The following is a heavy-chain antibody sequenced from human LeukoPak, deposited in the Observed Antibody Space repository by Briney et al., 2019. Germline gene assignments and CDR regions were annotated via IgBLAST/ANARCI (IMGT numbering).Heavy chain of an antibody. CDR1: GGSVSSGSYY. Sequence: SETLSLTCTVSGGSVSSGSYYWSWIRQPPGKGLEWIGYIYYSGSTYYNPSLKSRVTISVDRSKNQFSLKLSSVTAADTAVYYCVRTDSSGYYYLSFDYWGQGTLVTVSS. D-gene: IGHD3-22*01. V-gene: IGHV4-61*01. CDR3: VRTDSSGYYYLSFDY. J-gene: IGHJ4*02. CDR2: IYYSGST.